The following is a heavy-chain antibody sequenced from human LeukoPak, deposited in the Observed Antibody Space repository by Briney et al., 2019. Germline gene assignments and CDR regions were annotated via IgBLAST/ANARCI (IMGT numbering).Heavy chain of an antibody. CDR3: ARDGFHDFWSGLSYYYYYGMDV. Sequence: SETLSLTCAVYGGSFSGYYWSWIRQPPGKGLEWIGEINHSGSTNYNPSLKSRVTISVDTSKNQFSLKLSSVTAADTAVYYCARDGFHDFWSGLSYYYYYGMDVWGQGTTVTVSS. CDR1: GGSFSGYY. D-gene: IGHD3-3*01. J-gene: IGHJ6*02. V-gene: IGHV4-34*01. CDR2: INHSGST.